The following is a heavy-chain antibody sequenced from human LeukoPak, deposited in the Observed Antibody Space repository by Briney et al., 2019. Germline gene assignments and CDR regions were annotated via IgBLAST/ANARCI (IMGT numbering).Heavy chain of an antibody. CDR2: IKHNGSEA. CDR1: GFTFRSYW. Sequence: GGSLRLSCAASGFTFRSYWMSWVRQAPGKGLEWVANIKHNGSEAYYVASVKGRFTISKDNAKNSLYLQMNSLRTEDTAVYYCVKGRGGYVKYKTFDYWGQGTLVTVSS. D-gene: IGHD5-12*01. CDR3: VKGRGGYVKYKTFDY. V-gene: IGHV3-7*01. J-gene: IGHJ4*02.